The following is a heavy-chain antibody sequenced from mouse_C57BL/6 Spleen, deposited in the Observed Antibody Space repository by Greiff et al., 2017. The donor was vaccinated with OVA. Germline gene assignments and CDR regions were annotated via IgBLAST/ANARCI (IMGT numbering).Heavy chain of an antibody. J-gene: IGHJ3*01. CDR1: GFTFSDYG. Sequence: EVQLVESGVGLVKPGGSLTLSCAASGFTFSDYGMHWVRQAPEKGLEWVAYISSGSSTIYYADTVKGRFTISRDNAKNTLFLQMTSLRSEDTDMYYCARSGDGYAWFAYWGQGTLVTVSA. V-gene: IGHV5-17*01. CDR2: ISSGSSTI. D-gene: IGHD2-3*01. CDR3: ARSGDGYAWFAY.